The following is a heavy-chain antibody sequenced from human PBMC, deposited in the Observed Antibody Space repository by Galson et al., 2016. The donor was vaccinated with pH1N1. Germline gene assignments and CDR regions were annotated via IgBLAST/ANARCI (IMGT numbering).Heavy chain of an antibody. CDR3: ATEYRGSYYVPRYFDL. J-gene: IGHJ2*01. CDR2: FDPEDDKP. D-gene: IGHD1-26*01. V-gene: IGHV1-24*01. Sequence: SVKVSCKVSGYTLSELAIHWVRQTPGKGLEWMGGFDPEDDKPFYAQTFEGRVTITQDTSTDTAYMHLSSLTSDDAAVYYCATEYRGSYYVPRYFDLWGLGTLVSVFS. CDR1: GYTLSELA.